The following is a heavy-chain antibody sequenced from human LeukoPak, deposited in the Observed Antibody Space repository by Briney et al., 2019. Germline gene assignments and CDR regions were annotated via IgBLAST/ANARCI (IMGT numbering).Heavy chain of an antibody. V-gene: IGHV3-15*01. D-gene: IGHD3-3*01. CDR3: TTSSYDFWSGYSYPDY. CDR2: IKGKTDDGTT. CDR1: GFTFSSYW. J-gene: IGHJ4*02. Sequence: GGSLRLSCAASGFTFSSYWMHWVRQAPGKGLEWVGRIKGKTDDGTTDYAAPVKGRFTISRDDSKNTLYLQMNSLKTEDTAVYYCTTSSYDFWSGYSYPDYWGQGTLVTVSS.